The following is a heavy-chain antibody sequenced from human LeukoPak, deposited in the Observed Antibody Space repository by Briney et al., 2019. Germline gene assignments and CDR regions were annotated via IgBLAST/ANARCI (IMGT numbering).Heavy chain of an antibody. CDR2: IYYSGST. Sequence: SETLSLTCTVSGGSISSSSYYWGWIRQPPGKGLEWIGSIYYSGSTYYNPSLKSRVTISVDTSKNQFSLKLSSVTAADTAVYYCSRLGPGAWLRFLVYYYYMDVWGKGTTVTISS. CDR3: SRLGPGAWLRFLVYYYYMDV. J-gene: IGHJ6*03. CDR1: GGSISSSSYY. D-gene: IGHD5-12*01. V-gene: IGHV4-39*07.